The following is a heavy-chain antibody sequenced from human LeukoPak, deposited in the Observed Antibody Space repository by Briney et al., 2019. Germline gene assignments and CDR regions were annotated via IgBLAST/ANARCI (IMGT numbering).Heavy chain of an antibody. J-gene: IGHJ4*02. D-gene: IGHD6-13*01. V-gene: IGHV3-23*01. CDR2: ISGSGGRT. Sequence: GGSLRLSCAASGFTFSNYAMSWVRQAPGKGLEWVSAISGSGGRTYYADSVKGRFTISRDNSKNTLYLQMNSLRAEDTAVYYCAKVPSNWYFEGFDYWGQGTLVTVSS. CDR1: GFTFSNYA. CDR3: AKVPSNWYFEGFDY.